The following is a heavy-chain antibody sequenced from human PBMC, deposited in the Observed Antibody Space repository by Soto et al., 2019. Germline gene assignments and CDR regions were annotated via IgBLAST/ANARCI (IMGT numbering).Heavy chain of an antibody. CDR2: ISAYNGNT. Sequence: ASVKVSCKASGYTFTSYGISWVRQAPGQGLEWMGWISAYNGNTNYAQKLQGRVTMTTDTSTSTAYMELRSLRSDDTAVYYCARDFDDYVWGRYYYYGMDGWGQGTMVNV. V-gene: IGHV1-18*04. J-gene: IGHJ6*02. CDR3: ARDFDDYVWGRYYYYGMDG. D-gene: IGHD3-16*01. CDR1: GYTFTSYG.